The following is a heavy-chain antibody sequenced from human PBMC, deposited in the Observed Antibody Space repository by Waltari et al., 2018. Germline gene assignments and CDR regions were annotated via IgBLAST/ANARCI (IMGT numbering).Heavy chain of an antibody. CDR1: GFTFSSSG. CDR2: IRYDGSNK. J-gene: IGHJ3*02. D-gene: IGHD5-18*01. CDR3: AKIVVDTAMVGAFDI. Sequence: QVQLVESGGGVVQPGGSLRLSWAGSGFTFSSSGMHWVRQAPGKGLEWVAFIRYDGSNKYYADSVKGRFTISRDNSKNTLYLQMNSLRAEDTAVYYCAKIVVDTAMVGAFDIWGQGTMVTVSS. V-gene: IGHV3-30*02.